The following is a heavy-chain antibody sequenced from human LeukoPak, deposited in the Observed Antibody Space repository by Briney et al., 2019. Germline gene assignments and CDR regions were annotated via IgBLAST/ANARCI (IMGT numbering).Heavy chain of an antibody. J-gene: IGHJ4*02. CDR1: GFTFSSYA. CDR3: AKVGTVYCSSTSCYMYYFDY. D-gene: IGHD2-2*02. CDR2: ISYDGSNK. V-gene: IGHV3-30-3*01. Sequence: GRSLRLSCAASGFTFSSYAMHWVRQAPGKGLEWVAVISYDGSNKYYADSVKGRFTISRDNSKNTLYLQMNSLRAEDTAVYYCAKVGTVYCSSTSCYMYYFDYWGQGTLVTVSS.